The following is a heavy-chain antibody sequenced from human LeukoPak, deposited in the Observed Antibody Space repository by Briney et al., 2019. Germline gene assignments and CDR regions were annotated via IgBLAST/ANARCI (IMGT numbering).Heavy chain of an antibody. V-gene: IGHV3-73*01. J-gene: IGHJ6*02. CDR1: GFTFSGSA. D-gene: IGHD4-23*01. CDR3: AGPTGGNGGSALLGYGMDV. Sequence: GGSLRLSCAASGFTFSGSAMHWVRQASGKGLEWVGRIRSKANSYATAYAASVKGRFTISRDDSKNTAYLQMNSLKTEDTAVYYCAGPTGGNGGSALLGYGMDVWGQGTTVTVSS. CDR2: IRSKANSYAT.